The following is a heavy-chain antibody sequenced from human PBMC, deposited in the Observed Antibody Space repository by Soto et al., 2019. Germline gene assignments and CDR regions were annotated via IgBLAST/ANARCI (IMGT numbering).Heavy chain of an antibody. CDR3: AQPIYSSEGSNYYYYGMDV. V-gene: IGHV3-30*03. D-gene: IGHD6-19*01. J-gene: IGHJ6*02. CDR1: GFTFSSYG. Sequence: QVQLVESGGGVVQPGRSLRLSCAASGFTFSSYGMHWVRQAPGKGLEWVAVISYDGSNKYYADSVKGRFTISRDNSKNTLYLQMNSLRAEDTAVYYCAQPIYSSEGSNYYYYGMDVWGQWTTVTVSS. CDR2: ISYDGSNK.